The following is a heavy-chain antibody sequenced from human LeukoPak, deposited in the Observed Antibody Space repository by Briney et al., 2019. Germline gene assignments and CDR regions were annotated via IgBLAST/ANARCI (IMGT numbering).Heavy chain of an antibody. J-gene: IGHJ4*02. CDR1: GGSISRGSFY. D-gene: IGHD6-13*01. CDR2: IYPSGST. V-gene: IGHV4-61*02. CDR3: ARCDAAAGRLHDY. Sequence: KPSETLSLTCTVSGGSISRGSFYWSWIRQPAGKGLEWIGRIYPSGSTNYSPSLKSRVSISVDTSKNQFSLKLSSVTAADTAVYYCARCDAAAGRLHDYWGQGTLVTVSS.